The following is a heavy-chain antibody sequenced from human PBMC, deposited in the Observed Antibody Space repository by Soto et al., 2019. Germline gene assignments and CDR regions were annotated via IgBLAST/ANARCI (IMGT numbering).Heavy chain of an antibody. CDR2: IVTGNGNT. CDR3: ARTNSGYSNTWWFDP. V-gene: IGHV1-3*04. D-gene: IGHD5-12*01. CDR1: GYTFTNYA. Sequence: GASVKVSCKASGYTFTNYAMHWVRQGPGQRLEWVGWIVTGNGNTKYSQRFRGRVTITRDTSANTVYMELSSLRSEDSAVYDCARTNSGYSNTWWFDPCGQGSLVTVSS. J-gene: IGHJ5*02.